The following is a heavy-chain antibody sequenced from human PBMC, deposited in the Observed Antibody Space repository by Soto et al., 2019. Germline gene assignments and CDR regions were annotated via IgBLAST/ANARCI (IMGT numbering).Heavy chain of an antibody. Sequence: ASVKLSCKASGYTFTRYYIHWVRQAPGQGLEWMGLINPRGGSTTYAQKFQGRVTLTSDTSTSTAYMELSRLRSEDTAVYFCARDSIVARYYFDYWGQGTPVTVSS. J-gene: IGHJ4*02. D-gene: IGHD6-6*01. CDR1: GYTFTRYY. CDR2: INPRGGST. V-gene: IGHV1-46*01. CDR3: ARDSIVARYYFDY.